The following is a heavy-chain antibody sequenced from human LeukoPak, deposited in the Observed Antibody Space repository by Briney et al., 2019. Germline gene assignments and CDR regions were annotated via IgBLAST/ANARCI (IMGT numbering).Heavy chain of an antibody. J-gene: IGHJ4*02. CDR3: ATPGVYSYGYHY. CDR1: GFTFSSYG. D-gene: IGHD5-18*01. CDR2: IWYDGSNK. Sequence: GGSLRLSCAASGFTFSSYGMHWVRQAPGKGLEWVAVIWYDGSNKYYADSVKGRFTISRDNSKNTLYLQMNSLRAEDTAVYYCATPGVYSYGYHYWGQGTLVTVSS. V-gene: IGHV3-33*01.